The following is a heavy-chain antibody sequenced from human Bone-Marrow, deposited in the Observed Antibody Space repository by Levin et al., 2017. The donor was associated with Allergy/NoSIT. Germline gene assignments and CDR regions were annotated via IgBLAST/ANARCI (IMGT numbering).Heavy chain of an antibody. CDR1: GYTFTGYY. V-gene: IGHV1-2*06. Sequence: ASVKVSCKASGYTFTGYYMHWVRQAPGQGLEWMGRINPNSGGTNYAQKFQGRVTMTRDTSISTAYMELSRLRSDDTAVYYCARDLGYYDILTGYYHAMEVIKPEYYFDYWGQGTLVTVSS. CDR2: INPNSGGT. D-gene: IGHD3-9*01. J-gene: IGHJ4*02. CDR3: ARDLGYYDILTGYYHAMEVIKPEYYFDY.